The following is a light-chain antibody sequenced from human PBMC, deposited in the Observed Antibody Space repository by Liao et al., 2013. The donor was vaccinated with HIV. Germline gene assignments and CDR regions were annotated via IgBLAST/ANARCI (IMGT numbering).Light chain of an antibody. V-gene: IGLV3-1*01. Sequence: SYDLTQPPSVSVSPGQTATITCSGHKLVDTYACWYQQRPGQSPVLVIYQDSQRPSGIPERFSGSNSGNTATLTISRVEAGDEADYYCQVWDSSSDHWVFGGGTKLTVL. CDR1: KLVDTY. CDR2: QDS. J-gene: IGLJ3*02. CDR3: QVWDSSSDHWV.